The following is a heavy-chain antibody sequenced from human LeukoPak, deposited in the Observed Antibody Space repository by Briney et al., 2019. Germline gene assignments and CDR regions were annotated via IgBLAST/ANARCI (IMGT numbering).Heavy chain of an antibody. J-gene: IGHJ4*02. V-gene: IGHV3-23*01. D-gene: IGHD6-19*01. CDR2: ISGSGGST. Sequence: GGSLRLSCAASGFTFSSYGMSWVRQAPGKGLEWVSAISGSGGSTYYADSVKGRFTISRDNSKNTLYLQIDFLTAEDTAVYYCARSPVAGPPNYFDYLGQGTLVTVSS. CDR1: GFTFSSYG. CDR3: ARSPVAGPPNYFDY.